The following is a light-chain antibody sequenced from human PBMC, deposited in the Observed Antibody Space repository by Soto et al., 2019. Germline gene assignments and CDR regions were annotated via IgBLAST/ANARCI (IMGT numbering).Light chain of an antibody. CDR3: AAWDDSLSGWV. CDR2: RNN. Sequence: QSVLTQPPSASGSPGQRVTISCSGSSSNIGSYYVHWYQQLPGTAPKLLIYRNNERPSGVPVRFSGSKSGASASLAISGLRSEDEADYYCAAWDDSLSGWVFGGGTKLTVL. CDR1: SSNIGSYY. J-gene: IGLJ3*02. V-gene: IGLV1-47*01.